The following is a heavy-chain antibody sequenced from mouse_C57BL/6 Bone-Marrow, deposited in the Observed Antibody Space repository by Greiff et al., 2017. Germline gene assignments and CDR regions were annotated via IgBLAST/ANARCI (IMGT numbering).Heavy chain of an antibody. D-gene: IGHD2-5*01. J-gene: IGHJ2*01. CDR2: IDPYDSYT. CDR1: GYTFTSYW. Sequence: QVQLQQPGAELVMPGASVKLSCKASGYTFTSYWMHWVKQRPGQGLEWIGEIDPYDSYTKYNQKFKGKSTLTVDKSSSTAYMQLSSLTSEDSAVYYCARGGKSLYSNFYYWGQGTTLTVSS. CDR3: ARGGKSLYSNFYY. V-gene: IGHV1-69*01.